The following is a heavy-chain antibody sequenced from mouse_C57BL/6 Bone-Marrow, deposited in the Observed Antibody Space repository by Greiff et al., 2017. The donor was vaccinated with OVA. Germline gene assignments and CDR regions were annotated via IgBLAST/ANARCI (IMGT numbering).Heavy chain of an antibody. J-gene: IGHJ4*01. V-gene: IGHV6-6*01. CDR2: IRNKANNHAT. D-gene: IGHD1-1*01. CDR3: TRGHYYGSILDAMDY. Sequence: EVKLQESGGGLVQPGGSMKLSCAASGFTFSDAWMDWVRQSPEQGLEWVAEIRNKANNHATYYAESVKGRFTISRDDSKSSVYLQMNSLRAEDTGIYYCTRGHYYGSILDAMDYWGQGTSVTVSS. CDR1: GFTFSDAW.